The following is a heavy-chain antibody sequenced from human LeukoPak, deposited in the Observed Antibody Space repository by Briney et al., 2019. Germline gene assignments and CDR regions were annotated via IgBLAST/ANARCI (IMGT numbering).Heavy chain of an antibody. CDR1: GYTFTSYG. D-gene: IGHD6-13*01. CDR2: ISAYNGNT. V-gene: IGHV1-18*01. Sequence: ASVKVSCKASGYTFTSYGISWVRQAPGQGLEWMGWISAYNGNTNYAQKLQGRVTMTTDTSTGTAYMELRSLRSDDTAVYYCARVGIAAAGTPQGGSSYWGQGTLVTVSS. J-gene: IGHJ4*02. CDR3: ARVGIAAAGTPQGGSSY.